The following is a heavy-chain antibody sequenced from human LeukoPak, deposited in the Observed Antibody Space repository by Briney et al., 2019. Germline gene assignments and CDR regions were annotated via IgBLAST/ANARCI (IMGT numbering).Heavy chain of an antibody. V-gene: IGHV3-23*01. CDR3: ARGATDYFYMDV. J-gene: IGHJ6*03. Sequence: GGSLRLSCAASGFTFSSYAMSWVRQAPGKGLEWVSAISGSGGSTYYADSVKGRFTISRDNSKNTLYPQMNSLRSEDTAVYYCARGATDYFYMDVWGKGTTVSVSS. CDR1: GFTFSSYA. CDR2: ISGSGGST.